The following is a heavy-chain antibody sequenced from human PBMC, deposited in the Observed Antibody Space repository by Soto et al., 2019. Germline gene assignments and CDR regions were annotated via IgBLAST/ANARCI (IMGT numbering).Heavy chain of an antibody. CDR3: ARDLAIVATINPYYYGMDV. D-gene: IGHD5-12*01. J-gene: IGHJ6*02. Sequence: SETLFLTCTVSGGSISSYYWSWIRQPPGKGLEWIGYIYYSGSTNYNPSLKSRVTISVDTSKNQFSLKLSSVTAADTAVYYCARDLAIVATINPYYYGMDVWGQGTTVTVSS. V-gene: IGHV4-59*01. CDR2: IYYSGST. CDR1: GGSISSYY.